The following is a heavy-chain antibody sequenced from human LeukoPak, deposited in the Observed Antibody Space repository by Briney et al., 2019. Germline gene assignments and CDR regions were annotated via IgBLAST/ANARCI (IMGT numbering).Heavy chain of an antibody. Sequence: PSETLSLTCTVSGGSISSSNYYWGWIRQPPGKGLEWIGNIYHSGSTYYNPSLESRFTISVDTSKDQFSLKLSSVTAADTAVYYCARHLRSGSSGSCYYFDYWGQGTLVTVSS. CDR1: GGSISSSNYY. V-gene: IGHV4-39*01. CDR3: ARHLRSGSSGSCYYFDY. J-gene: IGHJ4*02. CDR2: IYHSGST. D-gene: IGHD6-19*01.